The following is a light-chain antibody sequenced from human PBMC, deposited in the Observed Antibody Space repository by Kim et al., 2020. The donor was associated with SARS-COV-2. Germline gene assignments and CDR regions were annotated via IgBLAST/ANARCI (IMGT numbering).Light chain of an antibody. CDR1: SMGSKG. CDR2: DDS. V-gene: IGLV3-21*02. Sequence: VAPGGTATLTCGGNSMGSKGVHWYQQKPGQAPVLVVHDDSDRPSGIPERFSGSNSGNTATLTIIRAEAGDEADYFCQVWDDGSLVFGGGTQLTVL. J-gene: IGLJ3*02. CDR3: QVWDDGSLV.